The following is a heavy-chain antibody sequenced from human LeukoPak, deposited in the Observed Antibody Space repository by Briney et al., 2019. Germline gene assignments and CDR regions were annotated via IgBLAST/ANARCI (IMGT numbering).Heavy chain of an antibody. D-gene: IGHD5-18*01. CDR3: ARDLPNTAMVISDY. CDR2: ISAYNGNT. J-gene: IGHJ4*02. V-gene: IGHV1-18*01. Sequence: ASVKVSCKASGYTFTSYGISWVRQAPGQGLEWMGWISAYNGNTNYAQKLQGRVTMTTDTSTSTAYMELRSLRSDDTAVYYCARDLPNTAMVISDYWGQGTLVTVSS. CDR1: GYTFTSYG.